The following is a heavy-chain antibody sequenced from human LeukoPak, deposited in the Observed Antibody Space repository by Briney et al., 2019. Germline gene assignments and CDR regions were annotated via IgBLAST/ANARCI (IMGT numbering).Heavy chain of an antibody. D-gene: IGHD5-18*01. CDR3: ARHRDRYGPVDY. CDR2: IYHGGST. V-gene: IGHV4-38-2*01. CDR1: GYSISSGYY. Sequence: SETLSLTCAVSGYSISSGYYWGWIRQPPGKGLEWIGSIYHGGSTYYNSSLKSRVTISVDTSKNQFSLKLTSVTAADTAMYYCARHRDRYGPVDYWGQGTLVTVSS. J-gene: IGHJ4*02.